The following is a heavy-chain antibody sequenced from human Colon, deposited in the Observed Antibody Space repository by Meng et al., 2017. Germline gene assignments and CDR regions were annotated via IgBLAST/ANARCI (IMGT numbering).Heavy chain of an antibody. CDR1: GITFGSHS. CDR2: ISSGSGYI. V-gene: IGHV3-21*01. J-gene: IGHJ4*02. D-gene: IGHD6-25*01. CDR3: ARGYRSAWGYFDY. Sequence: GESLKISCAASGITFGSHSLHWVRQAPGKGLELVSYISSGSGYIYYVVSLNGRITVSRDNAKNSLSRQINSLRPEDTAVYYCARGYRSAWGYFDYWGQGSLVTVSS.